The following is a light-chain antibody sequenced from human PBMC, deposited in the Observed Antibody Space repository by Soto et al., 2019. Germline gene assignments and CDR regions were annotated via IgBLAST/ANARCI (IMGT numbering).Light chain of an antibody. V-gene: IGKV3-20*01. CDR1: KSVSSIE. CDR3: QQYSSSGT. Sequence: ESVLTPSXGILPFSTPNXXXXXXXASKSVSSIEVACNKQXPSQAPRLIIYRAXRSASGIPDRCGGRGAATDFTLNISRLQPEDFAVYYLQQYSSSGTFVQGTKVDIK. CDR2: RAX. J-gene: IGKJ1*01.